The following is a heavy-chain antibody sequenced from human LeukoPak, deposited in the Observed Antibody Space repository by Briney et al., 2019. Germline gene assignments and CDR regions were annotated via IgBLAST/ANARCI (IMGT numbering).Heavy chain of an antibody. CDR3: ARAPYCSGGSCYSALFFDY. D-gene: IGHD2-15*01. J-gene: IGHJ4*02. CDR1: GFTFSSYW. Sequence: PGGSLSLSCAASGFTFSSYWMRWVRHARGKGLEWLANIKEDGNDKYYVVSVKGRFTISRDYAKHSLYLKMNSLRAEETAVYYCARAPYCSGGSCYSALFFDYWGQGTLVTVSS. CDR2: IKEDGNDK. V-gene: IGHV3-7*03.